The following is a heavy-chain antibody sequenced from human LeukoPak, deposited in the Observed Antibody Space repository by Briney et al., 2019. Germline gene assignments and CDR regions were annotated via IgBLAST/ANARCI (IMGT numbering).Heavy chain of an antibody. Sequence: GSLRLSCAASEFSVGSNYMTWVRQPPGKGLEWIGEINHSGSTNYNPSLKSRVTISVDTSKNQFSLKLSSVTAADTAVYYCARGVYSGSYYAFDIWGQGTMVTVSS. D-gene: IGHD1-26*01. CDR3: ARGVYSGSYYAFDI. V-gene: IGHV4-34*01. CDR2: INHSGST. J-gene: IGHJ3*02. CDR1: EFSVGSNY.